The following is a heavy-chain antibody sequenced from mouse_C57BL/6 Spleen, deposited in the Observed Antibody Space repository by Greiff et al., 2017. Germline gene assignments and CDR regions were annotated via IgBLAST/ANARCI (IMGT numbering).Heavy chain of an antibody. CDR1: GYTFTSYW. CDR3: AREDGGSCWYFDV. D-gene: IGHD1-1*02. J-gene: IGHJ1*03. Sequence: QVQLQQPGAELVKPGASVKLSCKASGYTFTSYWMHWVKQRPGRGLEWIGRIDPNSGGTKYNEKFTSKATLTVDKPSSTAYMQLSSLTSESSAVYDCAREDGGSCWYFDVWGTGTTVTVSA. V-gene: IGHV1-72*01. CDR2: IDPNSGGT.